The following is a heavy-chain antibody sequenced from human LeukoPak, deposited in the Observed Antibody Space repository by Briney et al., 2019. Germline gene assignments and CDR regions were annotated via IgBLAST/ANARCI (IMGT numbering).Heavy chain of an antibody. D-gene: IGHD3-10*02. CDR2: IYYSGST. V-gene: IGHV4-39*01. Sequence: SETLSLTCTVSGGSISSSSYYWGWIRQPPGKGLEWIGSIYYSGSTYYNPSLKSRVTISVDTSKNQFSLKLSSVTAADTAVYYCARHIFGGSNAGRNWFDPWGLGTLVTVSS. J-gene: IGHJ5*02. CDR3: ARHIFGGSNAGRNWFDP. CDR1: GGSISSSSYY.